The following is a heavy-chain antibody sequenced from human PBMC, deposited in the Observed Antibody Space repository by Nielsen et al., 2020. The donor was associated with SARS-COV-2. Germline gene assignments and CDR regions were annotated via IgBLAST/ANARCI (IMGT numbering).Heavy chain of an antibody. CDR2: INQDGNEK. D-gene: IGHD2-15*01. Sequence: GESLKISCAASGFTFRTYWMSWVRQAPGKGLEWVANINQDGNEKHYVDSVRGRFTISRDNAKNSLYLQMSRPRAEDSAVYYCARGGVTVAATRWGQGTLVTVSS. J-gene: IGHJ4*02. V-gene: IGHV3-7*01. CDR1: GFTFRTYW. CDR3: ARGGVTVAATR.